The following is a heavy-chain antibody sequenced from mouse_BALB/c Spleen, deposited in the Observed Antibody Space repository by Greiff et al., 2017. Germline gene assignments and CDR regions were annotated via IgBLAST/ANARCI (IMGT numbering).Heavy chain of an antibody. CDR1: GFTFSSFG. V-gene: IGHV5-17*02. J-gene: IGHJ3*01. D-gene: IGHD1-1*01. Sequence: EVKLQESGGGLVQPGGSRKLSCAASGFTFSSFGMPWVRQAPEKGLEWVAYISSGSSTIYYADTVKGRFTISRDNPKNTLFLQMTSLRSEDTAMYYCARSLYGSSLFAYWGQGTLVTVSA. CDR3: ARSLYGSSLFAY. CDR2: ISSGSSTI.